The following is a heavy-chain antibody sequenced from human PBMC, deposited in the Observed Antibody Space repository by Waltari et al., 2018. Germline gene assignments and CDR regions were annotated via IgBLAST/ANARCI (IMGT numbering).Heavy chain of an antibody. Sequence: QVQLVQSGAEVKKPGSSVKVSCKASGGTFSSYAISWVQQAPGQGLEWMGGIIPILGIANYAQKFQGRVTITADKSTSTAYMELSSLRSEDTAVYYCAVGDVVVPAANYYYYMDVWGKGTTVTVSS. V-gene: IGHV1-69*10. CDR3: AVGDVVVPAANYYYYMDV. CDR1: GGTFSSYA. CDR2: IIPILGIA. D-gene: IGHD2-2*01. J-gene: IGHJ6*03.